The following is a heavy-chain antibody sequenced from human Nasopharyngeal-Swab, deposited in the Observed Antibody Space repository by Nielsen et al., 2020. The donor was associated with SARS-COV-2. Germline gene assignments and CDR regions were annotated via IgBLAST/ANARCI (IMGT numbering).Heavy chain of an antibody. Sequence: SETLSLTFAVYGFSFSGYYWSWIRQPPGKGLEWIGEINHSGSTNYNPSLKSRVTISVDTSKNQFSLKLSSVTAAVTAVYYCASRFGGSGSYTDVWGQGTTVTVSS. CDR1: GFSFSGYY. V-gene: IGHV4-34*01. J-gene: IGHJ6*02. D-gene: IGHD3-10*01. CDR2: INHSGST. CDR3: ASRFGGSGSYTDV.